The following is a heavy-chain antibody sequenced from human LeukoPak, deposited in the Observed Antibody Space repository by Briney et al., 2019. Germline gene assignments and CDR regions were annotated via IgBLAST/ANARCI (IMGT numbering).Heavy chain of an antibody. V-gene: IGHV3-33*01. D-gene: IGHD2-15*01. CDR2: IWYDGSNK. J-gene: IGHJ3*02. Sequence: GRSLRLSCAASGFTFSSYGMLWVRQAPGKGLEWVAVIWYDGSNKYYADSVKGRFTISRDNSKNTLYLQMNSLRAEDTAVYYCARGCSGGSCYSDAFDIWGQGTMVTVSS. CDR1: GFTFSSYG. CDR3: ARGCSGGSCYSDAFDI.